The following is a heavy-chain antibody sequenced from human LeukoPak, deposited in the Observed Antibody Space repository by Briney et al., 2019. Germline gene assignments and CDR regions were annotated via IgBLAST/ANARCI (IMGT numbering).Heavy chain of an antibody. CDR3: ARLRYRLRPFDI. J-gene: IGHJ3*02. V-gene: IGHV4-38-2*02. CDR2: IYYSGST. D-gene: IGHD1-14*01. Sequence: PSETLSLTCTVSGYSIGSGYYWGWIRQPPGKGLEWIGSIYYSGSTYYNPSLKSRVTISVDTSKNQFSLRLSSVTAADTAVYYCARLRYRLRPFDIWGQGTMVTVSS. CDR1: GYSIGSGYY.